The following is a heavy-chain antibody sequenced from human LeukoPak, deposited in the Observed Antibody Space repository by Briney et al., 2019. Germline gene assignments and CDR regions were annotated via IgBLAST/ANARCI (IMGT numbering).Heavy chain of an antibody. D-gene: IGHD1-26*01. CDR3: AQDRAWGSYAY. J-gene: IGHJ4*02. Sequence: GGSLRLSCAASGFTFSNSAMNWVRQAPGKGLEWVSGSASTGRTYYADSVKGRFTIYRDNSKNTLYLQMNSLRAEVTAVYYCAQDRAWGSYAYWGQGALVTVSS. CDR2: SASTGRT. CDR1: GFTFSNSA. V-gene: IGHV3-23*01.